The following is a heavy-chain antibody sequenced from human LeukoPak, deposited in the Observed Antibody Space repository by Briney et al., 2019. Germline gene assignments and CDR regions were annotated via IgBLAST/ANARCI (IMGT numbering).Heavy chain of an antibody. CDR3: ARERRPTVLYFDY. J-gene: IGHJ4*02. D-gene: IGHD4-17*01. CDR1: GLTFISYW. Sequence: GGSLRSSCPAPGLTFISYWMSWFGQAPGKGLSWGANIKQDGSEKYYVDSVKGRFTISRDNAKNSLYLQMNSLRAEDTAVYYCARERRPTVLYFDYWGQGTLVTVSS. CDR2: IKQDGSEK. V-gene: IGHV3-7*01.